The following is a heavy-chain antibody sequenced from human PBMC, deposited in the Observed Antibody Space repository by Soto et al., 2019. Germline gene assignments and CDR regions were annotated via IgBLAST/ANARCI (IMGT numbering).Heavy chain of an antibody. J-gene: IGHJ4*02. CDR2: IYHSGST. CDR3: AGGPGVARNY. D-gene: IGHD5-12*01. V-gene: IGHV4-30-2*01. Sequence: QLQLQESGSGLVKPSQTLSLTCAVSGGSISSGGYSWSWIRQPPGKGLEWIGYIYHSGSTYYNPSPKSRVTISVDRSKNQFSRKLSSVPAADTAGYYCAGGPGVARNYWGQGTLFTVSS. CDR1: GGSISSGGYS.